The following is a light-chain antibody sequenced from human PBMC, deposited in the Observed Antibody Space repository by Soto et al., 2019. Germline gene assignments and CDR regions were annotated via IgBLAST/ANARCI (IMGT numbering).Light chain of an antibody. J-gene: IGLJ3*02. CDR2: TND. Sequence: QSVLTQPPSTSATPGQRVTISCSGSSSNVGINTVSWYQQVPGTAPRLLIYTNDQRPSGVPGRFSGSKSGTSASLAIGGLQSEDEADYYCAAWDDSLSGLEFGGGTKLTVL. CDR1: SSNVGINT. V-gene: IGLV1-44*01. CDR3: AAWDDSLSGLE.